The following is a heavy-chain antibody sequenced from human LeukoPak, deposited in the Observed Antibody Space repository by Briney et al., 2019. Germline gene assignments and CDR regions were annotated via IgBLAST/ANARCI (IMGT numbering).Heavy chain of an antibody. D-gene: IGHD3-22*01. CDR3: ARDADNYYYDSSGPHFDY. CDR1: GFTFSSYG. CDR2: IWYDVSNK. Sequence: SLRLSCAASGFTFSSYGMHGVRQAPGKGLEWVAVIWYDVSNKYYADSVKGRFTISRDNSKNTLYLQMNSLRAEDTAVYYCARDADNYYYDSSGPHFDYWGQGTLVTVSS. J-gene: IGHJ4*02. V-gene: IGHV3-33*01.